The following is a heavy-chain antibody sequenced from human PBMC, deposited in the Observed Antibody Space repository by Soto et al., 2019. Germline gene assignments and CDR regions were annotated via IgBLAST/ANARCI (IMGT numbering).Heavy chain of an antibody. CDR3: ARVRYYYDSSGPDFDY. D-gene: IGHD3-22*01. J-gene: IGHJ4*02. V-gene: IGHV4-4*02. CDR1: GGSISSSNW. Sequence: SETLSLTCAVSGGSISSSNWWSWVRQPPGKGLEWIGEIYHSGSTNYNPSLKSRVTISVDKSKNQFSLKLSSVTAADTAVYYCARVRYYYDSSGPDFDYWGQGTLVTVSS. CDR2: IYHSGST.